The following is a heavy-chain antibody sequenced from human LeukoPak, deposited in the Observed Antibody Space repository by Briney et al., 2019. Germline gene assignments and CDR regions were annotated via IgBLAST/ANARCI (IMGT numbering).Heavy chain of an antibody. D-gene: IGHD3-22*01. CDR2: ISGSGGST. J-gene: IGHJ4*02. CDR3: AKAHAFTMIVVVIRYYFDY. V-gene: IGHV3-23*01. CDR1: GFTFSSYA. Sequence: QPVGSLRLSCAASGFTFSSYAMSWVRQAPGTGLEWVSAISGSGGSTYYADSVKGRFTISRDNSKNTLYLQMNSLRAEDTAVYYCAKAHAFTMIVVVIRYYFDYWGQGTLVTVSS.